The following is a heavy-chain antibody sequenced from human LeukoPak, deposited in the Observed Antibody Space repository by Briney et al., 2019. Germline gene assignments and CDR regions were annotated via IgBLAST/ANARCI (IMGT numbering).Heavy chain of an antibody. Sequence: SETLSLTCAVSGGSISSGGYSWSWIRQPPGKGLEWIGYIYHSGSTYYNPSLKSRVTISVDRSKNRFSLKLSSVTAADTAVYYCAGARITMVRGVIYYYYGMDVWGQGTTVTVSS. CDR2: IYHSGST. CDR3: AGARITMVRGVIYYYYGMDV. V-gene: IGHV4-30-2*01. D-gene: IGHD3-10*01. CDR1: GGSISSGGYS. J-gene: IGHJ6*02.